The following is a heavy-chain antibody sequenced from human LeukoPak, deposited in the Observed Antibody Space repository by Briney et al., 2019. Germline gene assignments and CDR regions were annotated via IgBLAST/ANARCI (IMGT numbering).Heavy chain of an antibody. CDR3: ARSGTLTGYLY. Sequence: PSETLCLTCAVSGGSLSSYSWTWIRQPPGKGLEWIGYIFYSGSTTYNPSLKSRVTMSVDTSKNQFSLKLNSVTAADTAVYYCARSGTLTGYLYWGQGALVTVSS. D-gene: IGHD3-9*01. CDR2: IFYSGST. CDR1: GGSLSSYS. J-gene: IGHJ4*02. V-gene: IGHV4-59*01.